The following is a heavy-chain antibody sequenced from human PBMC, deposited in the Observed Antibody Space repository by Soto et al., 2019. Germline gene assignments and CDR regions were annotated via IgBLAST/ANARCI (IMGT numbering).Heavy chain of an antibody. CDR1: GFTFSSYW. V-gene: IGHV3-7*01. CDR3: ARALRYNWFDP. CDR2: IKQDGSEK. Sequence: GGSLRLSCAASGFTFSSYWMSWVRQAPGKGLEWVANIKQDGSEKYYVDSVKGRFTNSRDNAKNSLYLQMNSLRTEDTAVYYCARALRYNWFDPWGQGTLVTVSS. J-gene: IGHJ5*02. D-gene: IGHD4-17*01.